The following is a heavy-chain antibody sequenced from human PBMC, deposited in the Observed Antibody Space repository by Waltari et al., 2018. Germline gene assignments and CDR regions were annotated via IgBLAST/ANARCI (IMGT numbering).Heavy chain of an antibody. CDR3: ARVNAHYDFMTGYNVNYYYGIDA. CDR1: GGSVNSGTYS. Sequence: QVQLQESGPGLVKPSQTLSLTCTVSGGSVNSGTYSWSWIRQSPGKGLAWIGYIFYSGSAHYNPSLKSRVSMSVDTSTNQFSLRLNSVNAADTAVYYCARVNAHYDFMTGYNVNYYYGIDAWGQGTTVTVSS. CDR2: IFYSGSA. D-gene: IGHD3-9*01. J-gene: IGHJ6*02. V-gene: IGHV4-30-4*07.